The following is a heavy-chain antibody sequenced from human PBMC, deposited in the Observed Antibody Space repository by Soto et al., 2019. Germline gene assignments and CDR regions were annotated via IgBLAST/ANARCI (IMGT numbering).Heavy chain of an antibody. D-gene: IGHD6-6*01. CDR3: ARQQAAAPYYYYYYGMDV. CDR2: IDPSDSYT. J-gene: IGHJ6*02. V-gene: IGHV5-10-1*01. Sequence: GESLKISCKGSGYSFTSYWISWVRQMPGKGLEWMGRIDPSDSYTNYSPSFQGHVTISADKSISTAYLQWSSLKASDTAMYYRARQQAAAPYYYYYYGMDVWGQGTTVTVSS. CDR1: GYSFTSYW.